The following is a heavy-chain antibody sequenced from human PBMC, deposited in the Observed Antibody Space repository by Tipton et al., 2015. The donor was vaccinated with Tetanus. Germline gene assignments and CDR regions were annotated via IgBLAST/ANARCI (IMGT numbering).Heavy chain of an antibody. D-gene: IGHD3-10*01. J-gene: IGHJ4*02. Sequence: LRLSCSVSGGSISGSSYYWSWIRQPPGKALEWIGSIYYSGSTFYHPSLQSRVTISVDTSKNQFSLRPSSVTAADTAGYFCARHPPPCDYGSGSCLDYWGQGTPVTVSS. CDR1: GGSISGSSYY. V-gene: IGHV4-39*01. CDR3: ARHPPPCDYGSGSCLDY. CDR2: IYYSGST.